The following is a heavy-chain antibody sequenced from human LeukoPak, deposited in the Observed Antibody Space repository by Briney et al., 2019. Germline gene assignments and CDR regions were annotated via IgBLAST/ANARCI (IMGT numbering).Heavy chain of an antibody. Sequence: SETLSLTCTVSGGSISSSSYYWGWIRQPPGKGLEWIGSIYYSGSTYYNPSLKSRVTISVDTSKNQFSLKLSSVTAADTAVYYCARDQGFGKYYYGSGTSYGMDVWGQGTTVTVSS. V-gene: IGHV4-39*07. CDR3: ARDQGFGKYYYGSGTSYGMDV. CDR1: GGSISSSSYY. CDR2: IYYSGST. J-gene: IGHJ6*02. D-gene: IGHD3-10*01.